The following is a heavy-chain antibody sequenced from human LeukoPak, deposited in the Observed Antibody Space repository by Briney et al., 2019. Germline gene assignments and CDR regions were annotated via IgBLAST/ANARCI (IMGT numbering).Heavy chain of an antibody. D-gene: IGHD3-10*01. J-gene: IGHJ4*02. CDR3: ARDRLWFGS. V-gene: IGHV4-39*07. CDR1: GGSISSSSYY. Sequence: SETLSLTCTVSGGSISSSSYYWGWIRQPPGKGLEWIGSIYYSGSTNYNPSLKSRVTISVDTSKNQFSLKLSSVTAADTAVYYCARDRLWFGSWGQGTLVTVSS. CDR2: IYYSGST.